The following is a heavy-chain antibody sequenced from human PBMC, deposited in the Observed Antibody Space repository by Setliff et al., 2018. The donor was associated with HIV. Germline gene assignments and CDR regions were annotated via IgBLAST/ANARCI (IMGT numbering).Heavy chain of an antibody. D-gene: IGHD3-3*01. CDR2: INHSGST. CDR1: GGSFSDYY. J-gene: IGHJ4*02. Sequence: SETLSLTCAVYGGSFSDYYWSWIRQPPGKGLEWIGEINHSGSTNYNPSLKSRVTISVDKSLNQVSLKLSSVTAADTAVYFCARLDWFSKNFDFWGQGTLVTVSS. V-gene: IGHV4-34*01. CDR3: ARLDWFSKNFDF.